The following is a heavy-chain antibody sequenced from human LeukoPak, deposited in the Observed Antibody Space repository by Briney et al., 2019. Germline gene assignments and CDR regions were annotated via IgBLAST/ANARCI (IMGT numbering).Heavy chain of an antibody. Sequence: GASVKVSCKASGYTSTGYYMHWVRQAPGPGLEWMGWINPNGGGTNYAQKFQGRVTMTRDTSISTAYMELSRLRSDDTAVYYCARGGLNYYDSSGYYDYWGQGTLVTVSS. CDR2: INPNGGGT. CDR3: ARGGLNYYDSSGYYDY. CDR1: GYTSTGYY. V-gene: IGHV1-2*02. J-gene: IGHJ4*02. D-gene: IGHD3-22*01.